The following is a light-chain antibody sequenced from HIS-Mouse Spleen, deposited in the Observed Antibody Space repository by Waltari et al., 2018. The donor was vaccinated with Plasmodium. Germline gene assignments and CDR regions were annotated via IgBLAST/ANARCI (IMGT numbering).Light chain of an antibody. CDR2: VAS. V-gene: IGKV3-20*01. CDR3: QQYGSSGT. Sequence: EIVLTQSPGTLSLSPGESATLSCRASQSVSSSYLAWYQQKPGQAPRLLIYVASSRATGIPDRFSGSGSGTDFTLTISRLEPEDFAVYYCQQYGSSGTFGQGTKVEIK. CDR1: QSVSSSY. J-gene: IGKJ1*01.